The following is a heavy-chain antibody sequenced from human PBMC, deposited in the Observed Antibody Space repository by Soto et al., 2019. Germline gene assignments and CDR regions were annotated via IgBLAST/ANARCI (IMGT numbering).Heavy chain of an antibody. CDR3: ARGGCGGECSFDY. Sequence: ASVKVSCKASGYTFTSHYIHWVRQAPGQGLEWMGIINPSGGDTTYAQQFQGRVTMTRDTSTRTVYMELSSLRSEDTAVYYCARGGCGGECSFDYWGQGALVTVSS. CDR1: GYTFTSHY. V-gene: IGHV1-46*01. J-gene: IGHJ4*02. CDR2: INPSGGDT. D-gene: IGHD2-21*01.